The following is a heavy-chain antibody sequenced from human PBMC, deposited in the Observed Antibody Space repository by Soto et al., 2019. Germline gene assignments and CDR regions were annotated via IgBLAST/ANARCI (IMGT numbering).Heavy chain of an antibody. V-gene: IGHV1-46*03. J-gene: IGHJ6*03. Sequence: ASVKVSCKASGYTFTSYYMHWVRQAPGQGLEWMGIINPSGGSTSYAQKFQGRVTMTRDTSTSTVYMELSSLRSEDTAVYYFSRWGYFDWLSTHYYYYYMDVWGKGTTVTVSS. CDR3: SRWGYFDWLSTHYYYYYMDV. CDR2: INPSGGST. D-gene: IGHD3-9*01. CDR1: GYTFTSYY.